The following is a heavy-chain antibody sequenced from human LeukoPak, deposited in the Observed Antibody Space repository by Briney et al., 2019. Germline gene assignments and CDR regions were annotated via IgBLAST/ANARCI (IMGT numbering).Heavy chain of an antibody. V-gene: IGHV3-11*01. J-gene: IGHJ4*02. D-gene: IGHD6-13*01. CDR3: ARDRTVSESSWYQPYFFDY. CDR1: GFTFSDYY. Sequence: PGGSLRLSCAASGFTFSDYYMSWIRQAPGKGLEWVSYISSSGSTIYDADSVKGRFTISRDNAKNSLYLQMNSLRAEDTAVYYCARDRTVSESSWYQPYFFDYWAREPWSPSPQ. CDR2: ISSSGSTI.